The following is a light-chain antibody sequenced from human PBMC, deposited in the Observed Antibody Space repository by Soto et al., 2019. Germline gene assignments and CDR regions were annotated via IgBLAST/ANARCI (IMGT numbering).Light chain of an antibody. CDR1: HSVDSSY. CDR3: QHYGNSLWT. Sequence: EIVLAQSPATLSLSPGERATLSCRASHSVDSSYFAWYQQKPGQAPRLLIYGASTRATGVPARFSGSGSGTEFTLTISSLQSEDFAVYYCQHYGNSLWTFGQGTKVDIK. CDR2: GAS. V-gene: IGKV3-20*01. J-gene: IGKJ1*01.